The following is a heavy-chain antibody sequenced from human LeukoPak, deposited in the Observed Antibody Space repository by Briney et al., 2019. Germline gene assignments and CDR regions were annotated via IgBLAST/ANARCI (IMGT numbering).Heavy chain of an antibody. CDR2: ISSSSSTI. V-gene: IGHV3-48*01. D-gene: IGHD2-2*01. CDR3: ARAVVPAAMEDAFDI. CDR1: GFTFSSYS. Sequence: GGSLRLSCAASGFTFSSYSMNWVRQAPGKGLEWVSYISSSSSTIYYADSVKGRFTISRDNAKNSLYLQMNSLRAEDTAVYYCARAVVPAAMEDAFDIWGQGTMVTVSS. J-gene: IGHJ3*02.